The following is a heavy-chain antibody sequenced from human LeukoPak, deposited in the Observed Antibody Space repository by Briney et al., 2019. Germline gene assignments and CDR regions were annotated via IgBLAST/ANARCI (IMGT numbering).Heavy chain of an antibody. D-gene: IGHD3-10*01. Sequence: GGSLRLSCEASGFTVSSFEINWVRQAPGKGLEWVSYISSSGGTMDYADSVKGRFTVSRDNGKKLVHLQLNSLRAEDTAVYYCARDHYYGSGSDWGQGTLVTVSS. J-gene: IGHJ4*02. V-gene: IGHV3-48*03. CDR1: GFTVSSFE. CDR2: ISSSGGTM. CDR3: ARDHYYGSGSD.